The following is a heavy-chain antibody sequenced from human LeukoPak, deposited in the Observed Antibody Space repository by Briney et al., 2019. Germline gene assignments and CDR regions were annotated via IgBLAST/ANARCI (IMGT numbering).Heavy chain of an antibody. CDR1: GFTFSDYW. J-gene: IGHJ4*02. V-gene: IGHV3-7*01. Sequence: GGSLRLSCAASGFTFSDYWMTWVRQAPGKGLEWVANIKQDGSQKYYVDSVKGRFTISRDNAKDSLYLQMNSLRAEDTAVYYCAKEVGGSGSFWGQGTLVTVSS. D-gene: IGHD3-10*01. CDR3: AKEVGGSGSF. CDR2: IKQDGSQK.